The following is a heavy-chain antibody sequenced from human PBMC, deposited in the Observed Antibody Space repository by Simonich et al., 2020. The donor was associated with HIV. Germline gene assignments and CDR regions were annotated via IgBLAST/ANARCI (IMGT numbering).Heavy chain of an antibody. V-gene: IGHV1-69*13. CDR1: GGTFSSFA. CDR2: TIPIFGKA. Sequence: VQLVQSGAEVKKPGSSVKVSCKASGGTFSSFAISWVRQAPGLGLAWVGGTIPIFGKANYAQMFQGRVTITADESTSTAYMELSSLRSEDTGIYYCARKGGGRGVYYFDYWGQGTLVTVSS. D-gene: IGHD3-10*01. CDR3: ARKGGGRGVYYFDY. J-gene: IGHJ4*02.